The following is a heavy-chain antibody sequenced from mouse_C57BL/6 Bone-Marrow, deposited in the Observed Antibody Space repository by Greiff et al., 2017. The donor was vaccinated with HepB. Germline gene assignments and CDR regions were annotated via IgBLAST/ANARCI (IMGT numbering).Heavy chain of an antibody. D-gene: IGHD2-2*01. CDR1: GFSLTSYG. Sequence: QVQLKQSGPGLVQPSQSLSITCTVSGFSLTSYGVHWVRQSPGKGLEWLGVIWRGGSTAYNAAFMSRVSITKDISKSQVFLKLNSLQADDTAIYYCAKNSGIWGYPAWFAYWGQGTLVTVSA. CDR3: AKNSGIWGYPAWFAY. J-gene: IGHJ3*01. V-gene: IGHV2-5*01. CDR2: IWRGGST.